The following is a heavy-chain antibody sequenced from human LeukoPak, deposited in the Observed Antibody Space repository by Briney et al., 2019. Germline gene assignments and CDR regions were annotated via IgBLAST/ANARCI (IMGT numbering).Heavy chain of an antibody. Sequence: GGSLRLSCAASGFTFSSYWMSWVHQAPGKGLEWVANIKQEGSEKYYVDSVKGRFTISRDNAKNSLYLQMNSLRAEDTAVYYCAREGYSGYYDSSGYPKYYFDYWGQGTLVTVSS. D-gene: IGHD3-22*01. J-gene: IGHJ4*02. CDR1: GFTFSSYW. V-gene: IGHV3-7*01. CDR2: IKQEGSEK. CDR3: AREGYSGYYDSSGYPKYYFDY.